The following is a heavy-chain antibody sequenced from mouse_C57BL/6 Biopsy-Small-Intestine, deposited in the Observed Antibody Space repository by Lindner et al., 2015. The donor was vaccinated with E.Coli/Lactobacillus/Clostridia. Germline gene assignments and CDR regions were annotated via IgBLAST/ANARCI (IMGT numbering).Heavy chain of an antibody. V-gene: IGHV14-3*01. D-gene: IGHD3-3*01. J-gene: IGHJ4*01. Sequence: VQLQESGAELVRPGASVKLSCTASGFNIKDDYMHWVKQRPEQGLEWIGRIDPANGNTKYAPKFQDKATITADTSSNTAYLQLSSLTSEDTAVYYCAREGPRGVMDYWGQGTSVTVSS. CDR2: IDPANGNT. CDR3: AREGPRGVMDY. CDR1: GFNIKDDY.